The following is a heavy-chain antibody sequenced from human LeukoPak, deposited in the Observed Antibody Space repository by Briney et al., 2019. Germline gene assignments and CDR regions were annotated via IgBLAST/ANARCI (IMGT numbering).Heavy chain of an antibody. CDR1: GYTFTTYH. CDR3: ARPAPTGVDAFDT. J-gene: IGHJ3*02. D-gene: IGHD3-10*01. Sequence: ASVKVSCKASGYTFTTYHMHWVRQAPGQGLDWMGTIDPIVGRTTYAQKFQGRVTVTRDASTSTAYMELSSLRSEDTGVYYCARPAPTGVDAFDTWGQGTLVTVSS. CDR2: IDPIVGRT. V-gene: IGHV1-46*01.